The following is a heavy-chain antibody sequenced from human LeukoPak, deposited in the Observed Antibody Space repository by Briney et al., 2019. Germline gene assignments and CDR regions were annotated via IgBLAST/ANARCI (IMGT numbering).Heavy chain of an antibody. CDR3: AKLPMVRGTSPYFDY. CDR1: GFTFSSYG. V-gene: IGHV3-30*18. J-gene: IGHJ4*02. D-gene: IGHD3-10*01. Sequence: GGSLRLSCAASGFTFSSYGMHWVRQAPGKGLEWVAVISYDGSNKYYADSVKGRFTISRDNSKNTLYLQMNSLRAEDTAVYYCAKLPMVRGTSPYFDYWGQGTLVTVSS. CDR2: ISYDGSNK.